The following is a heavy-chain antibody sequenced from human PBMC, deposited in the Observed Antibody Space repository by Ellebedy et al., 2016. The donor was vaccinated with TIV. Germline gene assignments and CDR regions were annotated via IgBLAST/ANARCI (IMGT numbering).Heavy chain of an antibody. CDR1: GYTLTAVT. D-gene: IGHD2-21*02. V-gene: IGHV1-24*01. CDR3: GTGDWTFLGMDV. J-gene: IGHJ6*02. CDR2: IDPEDGKT. Sequence: ASVKVSXXVSGYTLTAVTIHWVRQAPGNGLEWMGGIDPEDGKTIYAQKFQGRVTMTEDTFTDTAYLELSSLRSEDSAVYYCGTGDWTFLGMDVWGPGTTVTVSS.